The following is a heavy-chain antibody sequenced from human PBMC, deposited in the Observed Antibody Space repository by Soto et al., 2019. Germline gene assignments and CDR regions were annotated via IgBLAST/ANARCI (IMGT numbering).Heavy chain of an antibody. D-gene: IGHD6-13*01. CDR1: GYTFTSYD. CDR3: TRGSNVAAVIDY. CDR2: MNPNSGNT. Sequence: QVQLVQSGAEVKKPGASVKVSCKASGYTFTSYDINWVRQATGQGLEWMGWMNPNSGNTGYAQKFQGRGTMTRNPYMSTAYMELSSLRSEDTAVYYCTRGSNVAAVIDYWGQGTLVTVSS. J-gene: IGHJ4*02. V-gene: IGHV1-8*01.